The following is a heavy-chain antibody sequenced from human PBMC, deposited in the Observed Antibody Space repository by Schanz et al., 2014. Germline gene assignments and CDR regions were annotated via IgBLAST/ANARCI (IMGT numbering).Heavy chain of an antibody. CDR3: ARIGGSVFDY. Sequence: VELVESGGGLVQPGGSLRLSCAASGFPFSDYFMAWIRQPPGGGLEWVSNIGNGRVTIYYADSVKGRFTISRDNSKNSLYLQMSSLRAEDTAVYYCARIGGSVFDYWAQGTLVTVSS. J-gene: IGHJ4*02. D-gene: IGHD3-10*01. V-gene: IGHV3-11*01. CDR2: IGNGRVTI. CDR1: GFPFSDYF.